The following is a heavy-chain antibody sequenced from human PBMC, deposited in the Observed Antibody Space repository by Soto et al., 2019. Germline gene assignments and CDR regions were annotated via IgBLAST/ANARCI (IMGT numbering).Heavy chain of an antibody. CDR2: INHSGST. CDR1: GGSFSGYY. CDR3: ARDHYYGSGSTPWFDP. J-gene: IGHJ5*02. V-gene: IGHV4-34*01. D-gene: IGHD3-10*01. Sequence: PSETLSLTCAVYGGSFSGYYWSWIRQPPGKGLEWIGEINHSGSTNYNPSLKSRVTISVDTSKSQFSLKLSSVTAADTAVYYCARDHYYGSGSTPWFDPWGQGTQVT.